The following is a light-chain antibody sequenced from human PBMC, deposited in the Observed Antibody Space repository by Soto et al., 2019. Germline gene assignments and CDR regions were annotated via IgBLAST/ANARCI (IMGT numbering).Light chain of an antibody. CDR1: QSISSW. J-gene: IGKJ1*01. Sequence: DIQMTQSPSTLSASVGDRVTITCRASQSISSWLAWYQQKPGKAPKVLIFDASSLESGVPSRFSGSGSATEFTLTISSLQPDDFATYYCQQYSTYPWTFGQGTK. V-gene: IGKV1-5*01. CDR2: DAS. CDR3: QQYSTYPWT.